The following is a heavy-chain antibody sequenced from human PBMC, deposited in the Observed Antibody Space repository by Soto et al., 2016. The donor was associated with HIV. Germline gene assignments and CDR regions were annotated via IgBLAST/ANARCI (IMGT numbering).Heavy chain of an antibody. CDR2: IYYSGST. D-gene: IGHD3-22*01. Sequence: QVQLHESGPGRVKPSQTLFLTCTVSGGSLTSGGYYWNWVRQHPEKGLEWIGYIYYSGSTDYNPSLKSRSTISLDTLKNEVSLTLISVTAADTAVYYCARSYDSSGYYISRPTGHDAFDIWGQGTMVTVS. CDR3: ARSYDSSGYYISRPTGHDAFDI. CDR1: GGSLTSGGYY. J-gene: IGHJ3*02. V-gene: IGHV4-31*03.